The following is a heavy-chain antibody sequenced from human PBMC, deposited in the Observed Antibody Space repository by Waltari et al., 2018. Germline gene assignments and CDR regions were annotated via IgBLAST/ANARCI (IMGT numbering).Heavy chain of an antibody. CDR3: ARGIVGATG. D-gene: IGHD1-26*01. V-gene: IGHV3-33*01. CDR2: MWYDGSNQ. CDR1: GFTFPSYG. Sequence: QVQLVESGGGVVQPGRSLRLSCAASGFTFPSYGMHWVRQAPGKGLEWVAVMWYDGSNQYYADSVKGRFTISRDISKSTLYLQMNSLGPQDTALYYCARGIVGATGWGQGTLATVSS. J-gene: IGHJ4*02.